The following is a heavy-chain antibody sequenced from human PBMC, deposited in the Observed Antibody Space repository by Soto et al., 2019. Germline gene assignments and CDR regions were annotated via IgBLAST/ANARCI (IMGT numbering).Heavy chain of an antibody. J-gene: IGHJ5*02. CDR3: TRHSGQLVQEGHVYNWFDP. CDR2: IRSKANSYAT. Sequence: EVQLVESGGGLVQPGGSLKLSCAASGFTFSGSAMHWVRQASGKGLEWVGRIRSKANSYATAYAASVKGRFTISRDDSKNTAYLQMNSLKTEDTAVYYCTRHSGQLVQEGHVYNWFDPWGQGTLVTVSS. V-gene: IGHV3-73*02. CDR1: GFTFSGSA. D-gene: IGHD6-6*01.